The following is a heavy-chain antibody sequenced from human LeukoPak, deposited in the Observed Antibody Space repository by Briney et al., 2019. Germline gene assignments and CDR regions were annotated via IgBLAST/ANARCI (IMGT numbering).Heavy chain of an antibody. J-gene: IGHJ6*02. CDR2: IKQDGSEK. CDR3: ARGMVRVQASYYYYGMDV. CDR1: GHTFSNYW. D-gene: IGHD3-10*01. V-gene: IGHV3-7*01. Sequence: PGGSLRLSCAAYGHTFSNYWMSWVRQAPGKGLEWVANIKQDGSEKYCVDSVKGRFTISTDNAKNSLYLQMNSLRAEDTAVHYCARGMVRVQASYYYYGMDVWGQGTTVTVSS.